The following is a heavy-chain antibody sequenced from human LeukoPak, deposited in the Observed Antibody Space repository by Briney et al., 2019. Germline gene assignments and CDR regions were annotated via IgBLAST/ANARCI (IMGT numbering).Heavy chain of an antibody. D-gene: IGHD2-2*01. J-gene: IGHJ5*02. CDR2: IYHSGST. Sequence: SETLSLTCAVSGYSISSGYYWGWILQPPGKRLEWIGSIYHSGSTYYNPSLKSRVTISVDTSKNQFSLKLSSVTAADTAVYYCARDLGYCSSTSCLEAGFDPWGQGTLVTVSS. V-gene: IGHV4-38-2*02. CDR1: GYSISSGYY. CDR3: ARDLGYCSSTSCLEAGFDP.